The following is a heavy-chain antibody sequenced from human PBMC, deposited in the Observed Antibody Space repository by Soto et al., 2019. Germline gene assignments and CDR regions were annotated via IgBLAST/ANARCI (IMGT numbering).Heavy chain of an antibody. CDR3: AREVVPAAPESVVVVAPYFDY. D-gene: IGHD2-15*01. V-gene: IGHV1-69*13. CDR1: GGTFSSYA. Sequence: GAPVKVSCKASGGTFSSYAISWVRQAPGQGLEWMGGIIPIFGTANYAQKFQGRVTITADESTSTAYMELSSLRSEDTAVYYCAREVVPAAPESVVVVAPYFDYWGQGTLVTVSS. CDR2: IIPIFGTA. J-gene: IGHJ4*02.